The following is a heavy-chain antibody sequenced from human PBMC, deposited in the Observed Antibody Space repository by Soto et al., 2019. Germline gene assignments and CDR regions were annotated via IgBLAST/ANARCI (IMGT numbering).Heavy chain of an antibody. CDR2: IYTSGTT. V-gene: IGHV4-4*07. Sequence: TLSLTCTVSGGYIRSYYWSWIRQPAGKPLEWIGRIYTSGTTNYNPSLKSRVTMLVDTSKNHFSLKLTSVTAADTAIYYCAREGASGFGMDVWGQGTTVTVSS. J-gene: IGHJ6*02. CDR3: AREGASGFGMDV. D-gene: IGHD1-26*01. CDR1: GGYIRSYY.